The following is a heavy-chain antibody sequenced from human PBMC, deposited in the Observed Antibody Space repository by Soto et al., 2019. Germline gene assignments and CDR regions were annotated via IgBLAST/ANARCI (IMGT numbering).Heavy chain of an antibody. CDR2: IYYSGST. CDR1: GGSISSYY. V-gene: IGHV4-59*01. D-gene: IGHD3-10*01. J-gene: IGHJ2*01. CDR3: ARVYRGFSVRGVLWYFAR. Sequence: SETMALTCTVSGGSISSYYWSWIRQPPGKGLEWIGYIYYSGSTNYNPSLKSRVTISVDTSKNQFSLKLSSVTAADTAVYYCARVYRGFSVRGVLWYFARRRRATLVT.